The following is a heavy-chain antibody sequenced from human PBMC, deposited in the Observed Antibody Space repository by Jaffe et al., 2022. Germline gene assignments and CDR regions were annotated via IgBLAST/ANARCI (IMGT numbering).Heavy chain of an antibody. V-gene: IGHV3-7*01. Sequence: EVQLVESGGGLVQPGGSLRLSCAASGFIFSSYWMSWVRQAPGKGLEWVANIKQDGSEKYYVDSVKGRFTISRDNAKNSLYLQMNSLRAEDTAVYYCARAGDFDYWGQGTLVTVSS. J-gene: IGHJ4*02. CDR3: ARAGDFDY. CDR1: GFIFSSYW. D-gene: IGHD1-26*01. CDR2: IKQDGSEK.